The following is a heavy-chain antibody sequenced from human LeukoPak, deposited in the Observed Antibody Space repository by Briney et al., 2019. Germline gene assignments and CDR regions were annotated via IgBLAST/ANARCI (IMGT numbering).Heavy chain of an antibody. CDR3: ARSGYSNFDY. V-gene: IGHV4-39*07. CDR2: IYASGST. Sequence: SETLSLTCTVSGGSISSSSYYWGWIRQPPGKGLEWIGRIYASGSTNYNPSLKSRVTISVDTSKNQFSLRLSSVTAADTAVYYCARSGYSNFDYWGQGTLVTVSS. CDR1: GGSISSSSYY. D-gene: IGHD3-3*01. J-gene: IGHJ4*02.